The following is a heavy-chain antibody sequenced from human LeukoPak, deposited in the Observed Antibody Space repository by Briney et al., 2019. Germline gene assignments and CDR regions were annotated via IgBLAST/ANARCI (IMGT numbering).Heavy chain of an antibody. CDR1: GYTFTSYG. D-gene: IGHD2-15*01. CDR2: ISAYNGNT. Sequence: GASVKLSCKASGYTFTSYGISWVRQAPGQGLEWMGCISAYNGNTNYAQKLQGRVTMTTDTSTSTAYMELRSLRSDDTAVYYCARSPRSVVVVAATPYDYWGQGTLVTVSS. V-gene: IGHV1-18*04. J-gene: IGHJ4*02. CDR3: ARSPRSVVVVAATPYDY.